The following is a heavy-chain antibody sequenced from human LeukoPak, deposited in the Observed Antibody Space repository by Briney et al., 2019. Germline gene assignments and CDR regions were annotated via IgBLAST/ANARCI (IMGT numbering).Heavy chain of an antibody. CDR1: GYTFINYA. J-gene: IGHJ4*02. V-gene: IGHV1-69*13. CDR3: ARIVGATTVDY. Sequence: ASVKVSCKASGYTFINYAMNWVRQAPGQGLEWMGGIIPIFGTAKYAQKFQGRVTITADESTSTAYMELSSLRSEDTAVYYCARIVGATTVDYWGQGTLVTVSS. CDR2: IIPIFGTA. D-gene: IGHD1-26*01.